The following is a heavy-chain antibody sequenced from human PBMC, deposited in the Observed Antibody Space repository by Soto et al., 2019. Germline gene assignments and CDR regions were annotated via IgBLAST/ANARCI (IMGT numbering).Heavy chain of an antibody. CDR2: ISATGSST. CDR3: AKDRLAGNFDY. CDR1: GFSFSDYY. V-gene: IGHV3-23*01. J-gene: IGHJ4*02. Sequence: GGSLRLSCAASGFSFSDYYMSWIRQAPGKGLEWVATISATGSSTYYADSVKGRFTISRDNSKNTLYLQMNGLRAEDTAVYYCAKDRLAGNFDYWGQGTQVTVSS.